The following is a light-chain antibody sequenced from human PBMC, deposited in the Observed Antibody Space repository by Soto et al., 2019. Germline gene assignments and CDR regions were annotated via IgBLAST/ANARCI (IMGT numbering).Light chain of an antibody. CDR3: QQYAVSPLT. Sequence: DIMLTQSPGTLSLSPGERATLSCRASQSVDRSYLAWFQQKPDQAPRLLIYNAFSRATGIPDRISGSGSGTDFTLTISRLEPEDFAVYYCQQYAVSPLTFGGGTKVEIK. CDR1: QSVDRSY. J-gene: IGKJ4*01. V-gene: IGKV3-20*01. CDR2: NAF.